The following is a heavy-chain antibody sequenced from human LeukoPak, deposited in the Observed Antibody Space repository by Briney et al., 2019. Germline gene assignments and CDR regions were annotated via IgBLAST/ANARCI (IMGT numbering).Heavy chain of an antibody. J-gene: IGHJ3*02. D-gene: IGHD1-26*01. CDR3: ARGNSGSYYEPPGDAFDI. Sequence: PSETLSLTCAVYGGSFSGYYWSWIRQPPGKGLEWIGEINHSGSTNYNPSLKSRVTISVDTSKNQFSLKLSSVTAADTAVYYCARGNSGSYYEPPGDAFDIWGQGTMDTVSS. V-gene: IGHV4-34*01. CDR1: GGSFSGYY. CDR2: INHSGST.